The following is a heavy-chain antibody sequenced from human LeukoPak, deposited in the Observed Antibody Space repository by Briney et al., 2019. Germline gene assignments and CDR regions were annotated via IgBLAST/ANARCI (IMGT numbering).Heavy chain of an antibody. V-gene: IGHV1-69*13. J-gene: IGHJ4*02. CDR3: ARATDIVTGYYNNYFDY. D-gene: IGHD3-9*01. CDR2: IMPIFGSA. CDR1: GYTFTGYY. Sequence: VASVKVSCKASGYTFTGYYMHWVRQAPGQGLEWMGGIMPIFGSANYAHRFQGRVTITADESTNTAYMELSSLRSDDTAVYYCARATDIVTGYYNNYFDYWGQGTLVTVSS.